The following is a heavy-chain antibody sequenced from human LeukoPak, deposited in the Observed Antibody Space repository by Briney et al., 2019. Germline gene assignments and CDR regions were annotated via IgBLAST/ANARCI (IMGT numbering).Heavy chain of an antibody. J-gene: IGHJ4*02. Sequence: PGGSLRLSCAASGFTFRSYAVNWVRQAPGKGLEWVSGISDSGDSAYYADSVKGRFTISRDSSESTLYLQVNSLRAEDTAVYYCASQKLGSTSYSLDYWGQGTLVTVSS. V-gene: IGHV3-23*01. CDR1: GFTFRSYA. CDR2: ISDSGDSA. D-gene: IGHD2-2*01. CDR3: ASQKLGSTSYSLDY.